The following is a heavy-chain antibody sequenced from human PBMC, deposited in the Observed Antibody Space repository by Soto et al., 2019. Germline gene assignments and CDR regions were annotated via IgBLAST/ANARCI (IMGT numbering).Heavy chain of an antibody. D-gene: IGHD6-13*01. V-gene: IGHV3-11*01. CDR2: ISSSGSTI. CDR1: GFTFSDYY. CDR3: ARDEGGSSWYRLDAFDI. J-gene: IGHJ3*02. Sequence: QVQLIESGGGLVKPGGSLRLSCAASGFTFSDYYMSWIRQAPGKGLEWVSYISSSGSTIYYADSVKGRFTISRDNAKNXXYLQMNTLRAEDTAMYYCARDEGGSSWYRLDAFDIWGQGTMVTVSS.